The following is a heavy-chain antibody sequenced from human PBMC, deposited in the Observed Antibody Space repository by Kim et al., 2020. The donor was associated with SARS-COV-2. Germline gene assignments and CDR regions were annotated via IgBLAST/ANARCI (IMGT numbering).Heavy chain of an antibody. CDR1: GFTFDDYA. CDR3: AKDIRTTFYAFHI. CDR2: ISWNSGSI. V-gene: IGHV3-9*01. J-gene: IGHJ3*02. Sequence: GGSLRLSCAASGFTFDDYAMHWVRQAPGKGLEWVSGISWNSGSIGYADSVKGRFTISRDNAKNSLYLQMNSLRVEDTALYYCAKDIRTTFYAFHIWGQGTMVTVSS.